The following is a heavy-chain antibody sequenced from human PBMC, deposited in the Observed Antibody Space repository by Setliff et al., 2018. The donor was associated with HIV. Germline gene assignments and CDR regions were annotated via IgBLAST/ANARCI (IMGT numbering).Heavy chain of an antibody. CDR1: GYIFTDYY. CDR2: INPNGGYT. CDR3: TRTKILTGYYFSPTYCFDY. V-gene: IGHV1-2*02. J-gene: IGHJ4*02. Sequence: ASVKVSCKASGYIFTDYYIHWVRQAPGQGLEWMGWINPNGGYTNYAQKFQGRVTMTRDMSISSVYMELSRLTSDDTALYYCTRTKILTGYYFSPTYCFDYWGQGTLVTVS. D-gene: IGHD3-9*01.